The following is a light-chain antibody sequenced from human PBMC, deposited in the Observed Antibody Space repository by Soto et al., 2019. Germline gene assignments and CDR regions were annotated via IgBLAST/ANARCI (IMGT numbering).Light chain of an antibody. Sequence: QLTQSPSSLSASVGDRVTITCRASQGSSSSLAWYQQKPGKAPKLLIDAASTLQRGVPSRFSGSGFETDFTLTISSLQPEDFATYYCQQLYSYPVTFGGGTKVEI. CDR3: QQLYSYPVT. J-gene: IGKJ4*01. CDR1: QGSSSS. CDR2: AAS. V-gene: IGKV1-9*01.